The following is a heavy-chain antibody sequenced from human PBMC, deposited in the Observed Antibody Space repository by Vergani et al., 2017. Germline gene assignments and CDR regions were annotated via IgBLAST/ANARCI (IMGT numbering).Heavy chain of an antibody. D-gene: IGHD3-3*01. CDR1: GYSITNYW. J-gene: IGHJ5*02. Sequence: EVQLVQSGAEVKKPGESLNISCQGSGYSITNYWIAWVRQRPGKVLEWMGIIYAGDSDVRYSPSFQGQVTMSVDKSLSTAYLQWSSLKASDTATYYCAKTHDFSSLYSSYNWFDPWGQGTQVTVSS. V-gene: IGHV5-51*03. CDR2: IYAGDSDV. CDR3: AKTHDFSSLYSSYNWFDP.